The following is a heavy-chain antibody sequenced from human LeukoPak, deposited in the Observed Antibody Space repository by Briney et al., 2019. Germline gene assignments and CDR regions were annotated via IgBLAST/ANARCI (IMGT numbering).Heavy chain of an antibody. J-gene: IGHJ4*02. CDR3: ARGPNYYDSSGFHYRD. Sequence: ASVKVSCKASGYTFTGYYMHWVRQAPGQGLEWMGWINPNSGGTNYAQKFQGRVTMTRDTSISTAYMELSSLRSDDTAVYYCARGPNYYDSSGFHYRDWGQGTLVTVSS. D-gene: IGHD3-22*01. CDR1: GYTFTGYY. V-gene: IGHV1-2*02. CDR2: INPNSGGT.